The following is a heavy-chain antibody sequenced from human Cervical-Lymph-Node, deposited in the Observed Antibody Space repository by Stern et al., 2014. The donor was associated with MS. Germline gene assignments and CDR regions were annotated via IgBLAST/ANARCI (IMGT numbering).Heavy chain of an antibody. V-gene: IGHV4-31*03. CDR3: ARTLYGTNNFDY. Sequence: QVQPQESGPGLVKPSQTLSLTCTVSGGSISSGGYYWNWIRQHPAKGPEWIGYIYHSGNTYFNPSLKSRVTISVDTSKNQFSLKLNFVTAADTAVYYCARTLYGTNNFDYWGQGTLVTVSS. CDR1: GGSISSGGYY. CDR2: IYHSGNT. J-gene: IGHJ4*02. D-gene: IGHD4/OR15-4a*01.